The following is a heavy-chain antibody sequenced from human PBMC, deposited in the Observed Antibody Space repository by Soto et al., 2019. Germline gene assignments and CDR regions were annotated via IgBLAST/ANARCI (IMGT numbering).Heavy chain of an antibody. CDR1: GGSISSSSYY. CDR3: ARHINSVLIDY. V-gene: IGHV4-39*01. Sequence: SETLSLTCTVSGGSISSSSYYWGWIRQPPGKGLEWIGSIYYSGSTYYNPSLKSRVTISVDTSKNQFSLKLSSVTAADTAVYYCARHINSVLIDYWGQGTLVTSPQ. CDR2: IYYSGST. J-gene: IGHJ4*02. D-gene: IGHD1-1*01.